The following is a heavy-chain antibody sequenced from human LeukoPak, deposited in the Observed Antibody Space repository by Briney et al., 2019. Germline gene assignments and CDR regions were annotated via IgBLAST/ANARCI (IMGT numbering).Heavy chain of an antibody. D-gene: IGHD6-13*01. CDR2: INHNGIT. J-gene: IGHJ4*02. CDR3: ARLPGTNAY. CDR1: GGSFSGYY. V-gene: IGHV4-34*01. Sequence: PSETLSLTCGVSGGSFSGYYWSWIRQPPGKGLEWIGEINHNGITNYNPSLKSRVTISADTSKKQFSLRLSAVTVADTAIYYCARLPGTNAYWGQGTLVTVPS.